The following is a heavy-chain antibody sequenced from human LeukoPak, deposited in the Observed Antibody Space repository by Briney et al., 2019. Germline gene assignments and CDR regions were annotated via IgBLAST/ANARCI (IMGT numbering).Heavy chain of an antibody. V-gene: IGHV1-18*01. CDR3: ARGDDAFDI. CDR2: ISPYNGNT. Sequence: ASVKVSCKASGDTFTNYGICWVRHAPGQGLEWMGWISPYNGNTNYVQKRQGRVTVTTDTSTSTVYIELRSLRSDDTAVYYCARGDDAFDIWGQGTMVTVSS. CDR1: GDTFTNYG. J-gene: IGHJ3*02.